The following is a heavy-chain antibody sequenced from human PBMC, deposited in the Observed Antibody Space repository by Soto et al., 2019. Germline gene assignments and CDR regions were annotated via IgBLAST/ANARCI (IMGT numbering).Heavy chain of an antibody. CDR2: ISDSGDDI. CDR1: GFTFSSYA. Sequence: VQLLESGGALVQPGGSLRLSCAASGFTFSSYAMNWVRQAPGKGLEWVSCISDSGDDIYYADSVKGRFTISRDNFNNTLYLQMNSLRAEDTAVYYCAKSIYSESRSHFTNWGQGTLATVSS. CDR3: AKSIYSESRSHFTN. V-gene: IGHV3-23*01. D-gene: IGHD3-3*01. J-gene: IGHJ4*02.